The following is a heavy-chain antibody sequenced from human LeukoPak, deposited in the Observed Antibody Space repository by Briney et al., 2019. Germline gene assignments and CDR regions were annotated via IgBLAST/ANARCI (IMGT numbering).Heavy chain of an antibody. V-gene: IGHV1-3*01. Sequence: ASVKVSCKASGYTFTSYAMHWVRQAPGQRLEWMGWINAGNGNTKYSQKSQGRVTITRDTSASTAYMELSSLRSEDTAVYYCARSRQLLPYYFDYWGQGTLVTVSS. CDR1: GYTFTSYA. J-gene: IGHJ4*02. CDR2: INAGNGNT. CDR3: ARSRQLLPYYFDY. D-gene: IGHD2-2*01.